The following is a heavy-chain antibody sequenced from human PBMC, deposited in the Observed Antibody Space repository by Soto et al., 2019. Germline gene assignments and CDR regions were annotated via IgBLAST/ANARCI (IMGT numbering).Heavy chain of an antibody. D-gene: IGHD3-10*01. Sequence: LSLTCTVSGGSISSGGYYWSWIRQHPGKGLEWIGYIYHSGTTYYNPSLKSRVTISVDTSKNQFSLKLSSVTAADTAVYYCARSSRVSFGNDYWGQGTLVTVSS. CDR2: IYHSGTT. V-gene: IGHV4-31*03. CDR3: ARSSRVSFGNDY. J-gene: IGHJ4*02. CDR1: GGSISSGGYY.